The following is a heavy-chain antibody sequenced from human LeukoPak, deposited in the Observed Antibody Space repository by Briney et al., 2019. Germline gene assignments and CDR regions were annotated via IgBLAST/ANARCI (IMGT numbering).Heavy chain of an antibody. CDR1: VGTFSSYA. J-gene: IGHJ4*02. CDR2: IIPIFGTA. V-gene: IGHV1-69*05. D-gene: IGHD4-23*01. Sequence: ASVNVSCKASVGTFSSYAISWVRQAPGQALEWVGGIIPIFGTANYAQKFQGRVTITTDESTSTAYMELSSLRSEDTAGYYCARGPRDDYGCNYFDYWGQGTLVTVS. CDR3: ARGPRDDYGCNYFDY.